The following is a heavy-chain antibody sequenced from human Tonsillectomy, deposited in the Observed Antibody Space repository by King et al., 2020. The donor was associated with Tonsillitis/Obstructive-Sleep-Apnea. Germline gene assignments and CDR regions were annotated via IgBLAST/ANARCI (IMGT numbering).Heavy chain of an antibody. CDR1: GDSISSYY. J-gene: IGHJ4*02. CDR3: ARAAGYSRSLTRFDY. Sequence: VQLQESGPGLVKPSETLSLTCTVSGDSISSYYWSWVRQPPGKGLEWIGYIYYSGSTNYNPSLKSRVTISVDTSKNQFSLRLSSVTAADTAVYYCARAAGYSRSLTRFDYWGQGTLVTVSS. CDR2: IYYSGST. V-gene: IGHV4-59*01. D-gene: IGHD6-13*01.